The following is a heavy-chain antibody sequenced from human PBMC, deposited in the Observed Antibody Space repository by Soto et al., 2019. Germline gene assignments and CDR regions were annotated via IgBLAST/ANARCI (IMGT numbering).Heavy chain of an antibody. Sequence: SQTLSLTCTVSGGSISSRGYYWNWIRQHPGKGLEWIGYIYYSGSTYYNPSLKSRVSMSVDTSKNQFSLKLSSVTAADTAVYYCARHSPYCGGDCYSYDYWGQGTLVTVSS. CDR2: IYYSGST. V-gene: IGHV4-31*03. D-gene: IGHD2-21*02. CDR1: GGSISSRGYY. J-gene: IGHJ4*02. CDR3: ARHSPYCGGDCYSYDY.